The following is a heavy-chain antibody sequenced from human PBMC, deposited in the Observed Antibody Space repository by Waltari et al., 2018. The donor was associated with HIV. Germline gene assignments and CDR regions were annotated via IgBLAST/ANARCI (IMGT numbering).Heavy chain of an antibody. D-gene: IGHD3-22*01. CDR2: IYYSGST. Sequence: QVQLQESGPGLEMPPETLSITCSAPGGPISPYCWSSIRQPPRNRLELIGYIYYSGSTNYNPSLKSRVTISVDTSKNQFSLKLSSVTAADTAMYYCARDRYDSSGYNLRGYYYGMDVWGQGTTVTVSS. V-gene: IGHV4-59*01. J-gene: IGHJ6*02. CDR1: GGPISPYC. CDR3: ARDRYDSSGYNLRGYYYGMDV.